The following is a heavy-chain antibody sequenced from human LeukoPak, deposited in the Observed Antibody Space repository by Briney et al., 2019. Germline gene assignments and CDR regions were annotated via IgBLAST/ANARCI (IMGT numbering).Heavy chain of an antibody. D-gene: IGHD2-2*01. CDR1: GFTFSTYA. CDR2: ISGRDSST. J-gene: IGHJ4*02. V-gene: IGHV3-23*01. CDR3: ARVGPPSVVTMTFDF. Sequence: GGSLRLSSAASGFTFSTYAMGWVRQAPGKGLEWVSAISGRDSSTYSADSVKGRFTISRDDSKNTLYLQMNSLSAEDTAVYYCARVGPPSVVTMTFDFWVQGILVAVSS.